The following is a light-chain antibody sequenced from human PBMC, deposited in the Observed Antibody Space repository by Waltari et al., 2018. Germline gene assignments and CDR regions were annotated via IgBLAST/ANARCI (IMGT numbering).Light chain of an antibody. V-gene: IGLV2-14*01. CDR2: DVS. CDR1: SSDVGGYNY. J-gene: IGLJ3*02. Sequence: QSALTQPASVSESPGQSITISCTGTSSDVGGYNYVSWYQQHIGKAPKLMIYDVSKRPSGVSTRFSGSKSCNTASLTISGLQAEDEADYYCSSYTSSSTWVFGGGTKLTVL. CDR3: SSYTSSSTWV.